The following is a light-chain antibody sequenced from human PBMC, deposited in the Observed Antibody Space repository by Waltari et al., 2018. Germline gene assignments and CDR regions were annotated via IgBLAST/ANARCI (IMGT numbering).Light chain of an antibody. CDR1: SVRNSF. Sequence: SSELTQDPAVSVALGQTVRITCQGDSVRNSFESWYQQKPGLAPLLILYAKDNRPSGIPARFSGSSSGNTASLTIAGAQAEDEADYYCSCRDSGARLFGGGTKLTVL. V-gene: IGLV3-19*01. J-gene: IGLJ3*02. CDR3: SCRDSGARL. CDR2: AKD.